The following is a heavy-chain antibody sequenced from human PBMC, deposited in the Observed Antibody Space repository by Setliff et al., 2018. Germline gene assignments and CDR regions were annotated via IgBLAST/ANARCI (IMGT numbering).Heavy chain of an antibody. J-gene: IGHJ5*01. Sequence: PGGSLRLSCAASGFTFSSYEMNWVRQAPGKGLEWVSYISSSGSTIYYADSVKGRFTISRDNAKNSLYLQMNSLRAEDTAVYYCAKDPNGDYVGAFDSWGRGTLVTVSS. CDR1: GFTFSSYE. CDR3: AKDPNGDYVGAFDS. CDR2: ISSSGSTI. D-gene: IGHD4-17*01. V-gene: IGHV3-48*03.